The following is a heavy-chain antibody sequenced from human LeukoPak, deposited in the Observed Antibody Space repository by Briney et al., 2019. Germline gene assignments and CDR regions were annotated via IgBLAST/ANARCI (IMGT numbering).Heavy chain of an antibody. CDR3: ARTTMVRGTYYMDV. D-gene: IGHD3-10*01. Sequence: SETLSLTCSVSGGSISSSTYYWGWIRQPPGKGLEWIGTIYYSGSTYYSTSLKTRVTISVDTSKEQFSLNLSSVTAADTAVYYCARTTMVRGTYYMDVWGKGTTVTVSS. CDR1: GGSISSSTYY. CDR2: IYYSGST. V-gene: IGHV4-39*07. J-gene: IGHJ6*03.